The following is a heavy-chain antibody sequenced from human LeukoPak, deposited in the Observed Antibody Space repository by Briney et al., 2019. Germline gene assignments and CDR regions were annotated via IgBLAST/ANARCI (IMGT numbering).Heavy chain of an antibody. V-gene: IGHV3-66*01. J-gene: IGHJ6*03. CDR3: ARDLSRGTDYYYYMDV. Sequence: GGSLRLSCAASGFAVSSNYMSWVRQAPGKGLEWVSVIYSGGSTYYADSVKGRFTISRDNSKNTLYLQMNSLRAEDTAVYYCARDLSRGTDYYYYMDVWGKGTTVTVSS. CDR2: IYSGGST. CDR1: GFAVSSNY. D-gene: IGHD6-19*01.